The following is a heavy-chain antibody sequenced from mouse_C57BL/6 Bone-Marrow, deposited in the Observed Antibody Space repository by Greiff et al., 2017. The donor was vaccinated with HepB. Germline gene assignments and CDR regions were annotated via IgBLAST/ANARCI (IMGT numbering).Heavy chain of an antibody. CDR3: ARQGTTVVATRYFDV. CDR1: GFTFSSYG. CDR2: ISSGGSYT. D-gene: IGHD1-1*01. V-gene: IGHV5-6*02. Sequence: EVMLVESGGDLVKPGGSLKLSCAASGFTFSSYGMSWVRQTPDKRLEWVATISSGGSYTYYPDSVKGRFTISRDNAKNTLYLQMSSLKSEDTAMYYCARQGTTVVATRYFDVWGTGTTVTVSS. J-gene: IGHJ1*03.